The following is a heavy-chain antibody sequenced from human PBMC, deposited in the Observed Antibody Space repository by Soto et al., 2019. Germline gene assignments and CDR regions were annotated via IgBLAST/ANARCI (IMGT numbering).Heavy chain of an antibody. CDR3: SRSFYYENSGYPD. CDR2: INHSGST. J-gene: IGHJ4*02. Sequence: SETLSLTCAVYGGSFSGYYWSWIRQPPGKGLEWIGEINHSGSTNYNPSLKGRVTISEDTSKNQFSLELSSVTAADTAVYYCSRSFYYENSGYPDGGPGILVTV. D-gene: IGHD3-22*01. V-gene: IGHV4-34*01. CDR1: GGSFSGYY.